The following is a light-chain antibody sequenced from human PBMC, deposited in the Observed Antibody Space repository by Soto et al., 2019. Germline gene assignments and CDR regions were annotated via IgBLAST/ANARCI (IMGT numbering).Light chain of an antibody. CDR1: QSISSW. CDR3: QQYNSYSPWT. CDR2: DAS. J-gene: IGKJ2*02. V-gene: IGKV1-5*01. Sequence: DIQMTQSPSTLSASVGDRVTITCRASQSISSWLAWYQQKPGKAPKLLIYDASSLESGVPSRFSGSGSGTEFTLTISSLQHDDFATYYCQQYNSYSPWTFGQGTKLEIK.